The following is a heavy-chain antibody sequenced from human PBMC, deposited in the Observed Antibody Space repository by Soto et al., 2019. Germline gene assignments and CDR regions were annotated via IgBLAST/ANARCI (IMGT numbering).Heavy chain of an antibody. CDR2: ISYDGSNK. Sequence: QVQLVESGGGVVQPGRSLRLSCAASGFTFSSYAMHWVRQAPGKGLEWVAVISYDGSNKYYADSVKGRFTISRDNSKNTLYRQINSLRAADTAVYYCASWLPNYHIDYWGQGTLVTVSS. CDR1: GFTFSSYA. V-gene: IGHV3-30-3*01. J-gene: IGHJ4*02. D-gene: IGHD5-18*01. CDR3: ASWLPNYHIDY.